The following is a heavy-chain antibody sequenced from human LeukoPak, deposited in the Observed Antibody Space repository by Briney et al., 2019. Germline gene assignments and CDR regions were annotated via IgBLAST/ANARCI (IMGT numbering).Heavy chain of an antibody. D-gene: IGHD6-19*01. CDR1: GFTFSSYG. V-gene: IGHV3-30*02. Sequence: GGSLRLSCAASGFTFSSYGMHWVRQAPGKGLEWVAFIRYDGSNKYYADSVKGRFTIPRDNSKNTLYLQMNSLRPEDTSVYYCAKTAVAGTNYYYMDVWGKGTTVTVSS. J-gene: IGHJ6*03. CDR2: IRYDGSNK. CDR3: AKTAVAGTNYYYMDV.